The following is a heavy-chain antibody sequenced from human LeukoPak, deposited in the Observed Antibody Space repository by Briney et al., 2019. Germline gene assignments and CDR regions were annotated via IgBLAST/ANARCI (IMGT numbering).Heavy chain of an antibody. CDR3: ARAPTYYDFWSGYYHYGMDV. Sequence: ASVKVSCKASGYTFTSYGISWVRQAPGQGLEWMGWISAYNGNTNYAQKLQGRVTMTTDTSTSTAYMELRSLRSDDTAVYYCARAPTYYDFWSGYYHYGMDVWGQGTTVTVSS. V-gene: IGHV1-18*01. D-gene: IGHD3-3*01. CDR2: ISAYNGNT. CDR1: GYTFTSYG. J-gene: IGHJ6*02.